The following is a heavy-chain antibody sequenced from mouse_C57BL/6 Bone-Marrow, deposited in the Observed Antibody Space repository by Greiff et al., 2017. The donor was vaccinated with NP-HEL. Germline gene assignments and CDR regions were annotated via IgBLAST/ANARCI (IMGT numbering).Heavy chain of an antibody. Sequence: EVKLQESGPGLVKPSQSLSLTCSVTGYSITSGYYWNWIRQFPGNKLEWMGYISYDGSNNYNPSLKNRISITRDTSKNQFFLKLNSVTTEDTATYYCARQWLLFAYWGQGTLVTVSA. J-gene: IGHJ3*01. CDR3: ARQWLLFAY. D-gene: IGHD2-3*01. V-gene: IGHV3-6*01. CDR1: GYSITSGYY. CDR2: ISYDGSN.